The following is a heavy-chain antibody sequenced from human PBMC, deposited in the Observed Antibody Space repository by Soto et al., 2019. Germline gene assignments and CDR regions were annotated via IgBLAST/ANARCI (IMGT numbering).Heavy chain of an antibody. Sequence: QVQLQESGPGLVKPSQTLSLTCTVSGGSISSGGYYWSWIRQHPGKGLEWIGYIYYSGSTSYNPSLKSRITISIDTSKNQFSLKLTSVTAAVTAVYYCATGSHLSGSYLYWGQGTLVTVSS. CDR1: GGSISSGGYY. CDR3: ATGSHLSGSYLY. V-gene: IGHV4-31*03. D-gene: IGHD3-10*01. J-gene: IGHJ4*02. CDR2: IYYSGST.